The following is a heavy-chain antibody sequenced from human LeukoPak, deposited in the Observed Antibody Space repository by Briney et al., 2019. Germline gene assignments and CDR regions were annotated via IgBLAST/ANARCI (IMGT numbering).Heavy chain of an antibody. J-gene: IGHJ5*02. Sequence: GGSLRLSCAASGFTFSSYSMNWVRQAPGKGLEWVSSISSSSSYIYYADSVKGRFTISRDNAKNSLYLQRNSLRAEDTAVYYCARETAAAGNWFDPWGQGTLVTVSS. CDR1: GFTFSSYS. D-gene: IGHD6-13*01. CDR2: ISSSSSYI. V-gene: IGHV3-21*01. CDR3: ARETAAAGNWFDP.